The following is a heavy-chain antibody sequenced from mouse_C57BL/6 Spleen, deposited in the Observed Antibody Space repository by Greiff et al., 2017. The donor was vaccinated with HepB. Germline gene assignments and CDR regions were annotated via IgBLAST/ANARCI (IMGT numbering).Heavy chain of an antibody. Sequence: EVKLMESGAELVRPGASVKLSCTASGFNIKDDYMHWVKQRPEQGLEWIGWIDPENGDTEYASKFQGKATITADTSSNTAYLQLSSLTSEDTAVYYCTTGGYGSVFAYWGQGTLVTVSA. CDR1: GFNIKDDY. D-gene: IGHD1-1*01. J-gene: IGHJ3*01. CDR2: IDPENGDT. V-gene: IGHV14-4*01. CDR3: TTGGYGSVFAY.